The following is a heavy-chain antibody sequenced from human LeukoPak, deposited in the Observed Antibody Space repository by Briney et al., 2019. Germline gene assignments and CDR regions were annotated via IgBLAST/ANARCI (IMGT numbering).Heavy chain of an antibody. CDR1: GYTFTSYA. J-gene: IGHJ4*02. Sequence: ASVKVSCKASGYTFTSYAVMWVRQARGQSLEWMGWISAYNGNTNYARKFQNRVIMTTDTSTTTAYLKLTSLTSDDTAVYYCARRSTGKGGDYWGQGTLIAVSS. CDR3: ARRSTGKGGDY. CDR2: ISAYNGNT. V-gene: IGHV1-18*01. D-gene: IGHD1-1*01.